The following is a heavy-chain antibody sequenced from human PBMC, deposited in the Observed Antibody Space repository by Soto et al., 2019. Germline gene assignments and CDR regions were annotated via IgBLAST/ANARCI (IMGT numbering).Heavy chain of an antibody. V-gene: IGHV1-46*01. CDR2: INPAGGST. Sequence: QVQLVQSGAEVKKPGASVKVSCKASGYTFTKYYLQWVRQAPGQGLEWMGIINPAGGSTIYAQKCQGRVTMTRDTSTSTVYMDLSSLRSEDTAMYYCARGNYYAMDVWGQGTTVTVSS. CDR3: ARGNYYAMDV. D-gene: IGHD3-10*01. J-gene: IGHJ6*02. CDR1: GYTFTKYY.